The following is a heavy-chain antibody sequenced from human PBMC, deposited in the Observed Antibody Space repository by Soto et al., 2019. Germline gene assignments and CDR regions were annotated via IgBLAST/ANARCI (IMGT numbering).Heavy chain of an antibody. Sequence: GGSLRLSCAASGFTFSSYEMNWVRQAPGKGLEWVSYISSSGSTIYYADSVKGRFTISRDNAKNSLYLQMNSLRAEDTAVYYCVRSHGNDYMGYYGMDVWGQGTTVTVSS. CDR3: VRSHGNDYMGYYGMDV. V-gene: IGHV3-48*03. J-gene: IGHJ6*02. D-gene: IGHD4-4*01. CDR1: GFTFSSYE. CDR2: ISSSGSTI.